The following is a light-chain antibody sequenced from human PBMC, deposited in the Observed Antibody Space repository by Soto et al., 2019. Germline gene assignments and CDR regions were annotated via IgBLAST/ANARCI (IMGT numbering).Light chain of an antibody. CDR3: HHYNKWPLT. J-gene: IGKJ4*01. V-gene: IGKV3-15*01. CDR2: DAY. Sequence: EIVMTQSPATLSVSPGERATLSCRASQSVSRNLAWYQQKPGQAPRGLIYDAYTRATGVSARFSGSGSGTEFTLTISSLQSEDFAVYYCHHYNKWPLTFGGGTKVEIK. CDR1: QSVSRN.